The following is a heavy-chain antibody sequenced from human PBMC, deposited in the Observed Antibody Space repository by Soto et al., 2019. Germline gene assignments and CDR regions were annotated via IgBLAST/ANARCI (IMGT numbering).Heavy chain of an antibody. D-gene: IGHD5-12*01. CDR1: GDSISAYS. CDR3: AREGNLGRWLQPLDF. CDR2: IHYNGNT. V-gene: IGHV4-59*01. J-gene: IGHJ4*02. Sequence: PSETLSPTCTVSGDSISAYSWSWVRQPPGKGLEWIGNIHYNGNTKYNPSLKSRVSMSVDTSKNQFSLRLISVTAADTAKYFCAREGNLGRWLQPLDFWGQGTLVTVSS.